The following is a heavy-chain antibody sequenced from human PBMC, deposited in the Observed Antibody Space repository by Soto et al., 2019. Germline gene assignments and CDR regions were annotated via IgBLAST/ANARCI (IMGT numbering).Heavy chain of an antibody. V-gene: IGHV1-46*01. J-gene: IGHJ6*04. CDR1: GYTFTSYY. Sequence: ASVKISCKASGYTFTSYYMHWVRQAPGQGLEWMGIINPSGGSTSYAQKFQGRVTMTRDTSTSTVYMELSSLRSEDTAVYYCARALSSSWILYYYYGMDVWGKGTKVTVSS. CDR2: INPSGGST. CDR3: ARALSSSWILYYYYGMDV. D-gene: IGHD6-13*01.